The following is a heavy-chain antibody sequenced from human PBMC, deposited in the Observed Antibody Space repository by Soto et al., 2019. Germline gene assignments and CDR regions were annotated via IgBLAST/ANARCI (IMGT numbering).Heavy chain of an antibody. CDR3: AKDSNKYSSSLRGRYFDY. CDR1: GFPFSSYV. V-gene: IGHV3-23*01. D-gene: IGHD4-4*01. CDR2: ITGGGSNT. J-gene: IGHJ4*02. Sequence: EVQLLESGGGLGQRGGSLRLSCAASGFPFSSYVMSWVRQAPGKGLEWVSGITGGGSNTFYADSVKGRFTISRDNSKNTLFLQMNSLGAEDTAVYYCAKDSNKYSSSLRGRYFDYWGQGIGVTVSS.